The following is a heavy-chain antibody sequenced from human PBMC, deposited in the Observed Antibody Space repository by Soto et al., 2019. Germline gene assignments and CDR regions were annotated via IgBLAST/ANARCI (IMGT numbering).Heavy chain of an antibody. Sequence: QVQLVQSGAEVKKPGSSVKVSCKASGGTFSSYAISWVRQAPGQGLEWMGGIIPIFGTANYAQKFQGRVTITADESTSTDYMELRSLRSEDTAVYYCARTMVRGVITYYGMDVWGQGTTVTVSS. CDR1: GGTFSSYA. CDR2: IIPIFGTA. J-gene: IGHJ6*02. CDR3: ARTMVRGVITYYGMDV. D-gene: IGHD3-10*01. V-gene: IGHV1-69*01.